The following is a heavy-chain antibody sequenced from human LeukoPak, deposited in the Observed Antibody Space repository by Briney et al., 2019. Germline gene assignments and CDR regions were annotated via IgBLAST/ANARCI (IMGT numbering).Heavy chain of an antibody. CDR2: INHRGIT. CDR3: ARRSTGCLDY. J-gene: IGHJ4*02. D-gene: IGHD2-2*01. V-gene: IGHV4-34*01. CDR1: GGSFSDYY. Sequence: PSETLSLTCVVYGGSFSDYYWSWIRQPPGKGLEWIGEINHRGITNYNPSLTSRVTISVDTSKNQLSLNLTSLTAADTAVYYCARRSTGCLDYWGQGTLVTVSS.